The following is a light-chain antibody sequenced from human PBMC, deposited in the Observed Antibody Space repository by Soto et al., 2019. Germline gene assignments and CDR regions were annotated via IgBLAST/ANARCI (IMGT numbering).Light chain of an antibody. CDR2: LNSDGRH. CDR1: SGHSTYA. CDR3: QTWGTDIHV. J-gene: IGLJ2*01. V-gene: IGLV4-69*01. Sequence: QPVLTQSPSASASLGASVKITCTLSSGHSTYAIAWHQQQPEKGPRYLMKLNSDGRHSKGDGIPDRFSGSSSGAERYLTISSLQSEDEADYYCQTWGTDIHVFGGGTKLTVL.